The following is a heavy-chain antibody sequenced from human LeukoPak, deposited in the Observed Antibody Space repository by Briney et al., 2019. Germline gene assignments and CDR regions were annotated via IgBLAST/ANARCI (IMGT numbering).Heavy chain of an antibody. CDR2: IYYSGST. CDR1: GGSISSSSYY. V-gene: IGHV4-39*07. J-gene: IGHJ4*02. Sequence: PSETLSLTCTVSGGSISSSSYYWGWIRQPPGKGLEWIGSIYYSGSTYYNPSLKSRVTISVDTSKNQFSLKLSSVTAADTAVYYCARGRVRRYDYVWGSYRPYYFDYWGQGTLVTVSS. D-gene: IGHD3-16*02. CDR3: ARGRVRRYDYVWGSYRPYYFDY.